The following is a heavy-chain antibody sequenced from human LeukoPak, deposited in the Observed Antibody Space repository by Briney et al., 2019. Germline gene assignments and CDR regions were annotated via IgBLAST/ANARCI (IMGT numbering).Heavy chain of an antibody. CDR2: ITHSGNT. J-gene: IGHJ4*02. D-gene: IGHD3-22*01. CDR3: ARAGNYYYSSGYYSHFDY. CDR1: GGSVSGFY. V-gene: IGHV4-34*01. Sequence: KASETLSLTCAVYGGSVSGFYWSWIRQPPGKGLEWIGEITHSGNTNYNPSLKSRVTISVDTSKNQFSLKLSSVTAADTAVYYCARAGNYYYSSGYYSHFDYWGQGTLVTVSS.